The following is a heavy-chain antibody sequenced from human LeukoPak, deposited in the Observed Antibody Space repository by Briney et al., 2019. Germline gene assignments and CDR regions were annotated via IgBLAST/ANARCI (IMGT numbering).Heavy chain of an antibody. V-gene: IGHV4-61*02. J-gene: IGHJ6*03. Sequence: SETLSLTCTVSGGSISSGSYYWSWIRQPAGKGLEWIGRIYTSGGTNYNPSLKSRVTISVDTSKNQFSLKLSSVTAADTAVYYCARSTKIVSGWASYYYYYMDVWGKGTTVTVSS. D-gene: IGHD1-14*01. CDR3: ARSTKIVSGWASYYYYYMDV. CDR1: GGSISSGSYY. CDR2: IYTSGGT.